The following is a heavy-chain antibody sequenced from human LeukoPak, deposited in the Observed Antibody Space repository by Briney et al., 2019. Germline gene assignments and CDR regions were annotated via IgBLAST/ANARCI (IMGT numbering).Heavy chain of an antibody. Sequence: PSQTLSLTCTVSGGSISSGGYYWSWIRQPPGKGLEWIGYIYHSGSTYYNPSLKSRVTISVDTSKNQFSLKLSSVTAADTAVYYCARSIPDIVFNAFDIWGQGTMVTVSS. J-gene: IGHJ3*02. V-gene: IGHV4-30-2*02. CDR1: GGSISSGGYY. D-gene: IGHD2-15*01. CDR2: IYHSGST. CDR3: ARSIPDIVFNAFDI.